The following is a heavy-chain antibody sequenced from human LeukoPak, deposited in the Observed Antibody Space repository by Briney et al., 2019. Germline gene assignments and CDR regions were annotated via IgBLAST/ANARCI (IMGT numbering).Heavy chain of an antibody. D-gene: IGHD6-19*01. CDR2: ISYDGSNK. Sequence: GGSLRLSCAASGFTFSSYGMHWVRQAPGKGLEWVAVISYDGSNKYYADSVKGRFTISRDYSKNTLYLQMNSLRAEDTAVYYCATDIAVAGPFDYWGQGTLVTVSS. J-gene: IGHJ4*02. CDR1: GFTFSSYG. CDR3: ATDIAVAGPFDY. V-gene: IGHV3-30*03.